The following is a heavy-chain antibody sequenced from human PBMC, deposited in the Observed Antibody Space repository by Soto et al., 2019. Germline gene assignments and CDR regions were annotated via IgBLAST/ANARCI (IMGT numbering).Heavy chain of an antibody. CDR1: GGSISSYH. CDR2: IYNSGSP. V-gene: IGHV4-59*01. D-gene: IGHD2-15*01. CDR3: ARDHAPYCSGTYCYSADYLQV. Sequence: SETLSLTCAVSGGSISSYHWTWIRQSPGKGLEYIGYIYNSGSPNYNPSLKSRDTISVDTSKNQFSLKLSSVTAADTAMYYCARDHAPYCSGTYCYSADYLQVWGQGTQVTVSS. J-gene: IGHJ1*01.